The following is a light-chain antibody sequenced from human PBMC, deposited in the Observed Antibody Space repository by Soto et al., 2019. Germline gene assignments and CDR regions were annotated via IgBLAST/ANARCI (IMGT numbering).Light chain of an antibody. CDR2: DAS. Sequence: EIVLTQSPATLSLSPGERATPSCRASQSVSSYLAWYQQKPVQAPRLLINDASNRATGIPARFSGSGSRTDFTLTISSLEPEDFAVYYCQQRSNWLTFGGGTKVEIK. V-gene: IGKV3-11*01. J-gene: IGKJ4*01. CDR3: QQRSNWLT. CDR1: QSVSSY.